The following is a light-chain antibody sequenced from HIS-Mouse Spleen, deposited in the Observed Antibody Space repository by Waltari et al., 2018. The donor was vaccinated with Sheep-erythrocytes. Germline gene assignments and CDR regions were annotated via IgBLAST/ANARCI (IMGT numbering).Light chain of an antibody. Sequence: IQFTQSPSFLSASGGDRVTITCRASQGISSYLAWYQQKPGKAPKLLIYAASTMQSGVPSRCSGSRSGTEFTLTISSLQPEDFATYYCQQLNSYPHTFGQGTKLEIK. CDR1: QGISSY. CDR2: AAS. CDR3: QQLNSYPHT. V-gene: IGKV1-9*01. J-gene: IGKJ2*01.